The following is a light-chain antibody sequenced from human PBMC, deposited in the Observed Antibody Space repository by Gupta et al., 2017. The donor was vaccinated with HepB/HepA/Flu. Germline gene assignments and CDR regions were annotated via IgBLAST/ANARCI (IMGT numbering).Light chain of an antibody. Sequence: QSVLTQPHPESGTPGQRVTISCSCSSSNIGSNSVYWYQQFPGAAPKLLIYRNNHRPSGVPDRFSGSKSGTSASLAISGLRSEDEADYHCAAWDDSLNGPLFGGGTKLTVL. V-gene: IGLV1-47*01. J-gene: IGLJ2*01. CDR3: AAWDDSLNGPL. CDR2: RNN. CDR1: SSNIGSNS.